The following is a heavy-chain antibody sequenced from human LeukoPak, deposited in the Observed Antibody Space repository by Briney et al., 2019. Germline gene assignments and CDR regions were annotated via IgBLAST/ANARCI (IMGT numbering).Heavy chain of an antibody. V-gene: IGHV4-34*01. Sequence: SETLSLTCAVYGGSFSGYYWSWIRQPPGKGLEWIGEINHSGSTNYNPSLKGRVTISVDTSKNQFSLKLSSVTAADTAVYYCARELGGIDYWGQGTLVTVSS. CDR1: GGSFSGYY. J-gene: IGHJ4*02. CDR2: INHSGST. CDR3: ARELGGIDY. D-gene: IGHD1-7*01.